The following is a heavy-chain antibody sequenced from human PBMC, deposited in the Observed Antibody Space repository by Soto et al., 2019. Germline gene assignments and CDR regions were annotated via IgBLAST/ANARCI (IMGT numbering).Heavy chain of an antibody. V-gene: IGHV1-2*04. CDR2: INPNSGGT. Sequence: ASVKVSCKASGYTFTGYYMHWVRQAPGQGLEWMGWINPNSGGTNYAQKFQGWVTMTRDTSISTAYMELSRLRSDDTAVYYCARDIVVVPAAIPPGPPYYGMDVWGQGTTVTVYS. J-gene: IGHJ6*02. D-gene: IGHD2-2*02. CDR3: ARDIVVVPAAIPPGPPYYGMDV. CDR1: GYTFTGYY.